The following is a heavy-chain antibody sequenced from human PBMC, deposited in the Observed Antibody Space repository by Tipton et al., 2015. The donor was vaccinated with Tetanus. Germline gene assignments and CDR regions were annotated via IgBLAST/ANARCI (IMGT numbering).Heavy chain of an antibody. J-gene: IGHJ4*02. V-gene: IGHV5-51*01. CDR2: IYPGDSDT. Sequence: MQLVQSGGEVKKPGESLKISCKGSGYIFNNYWIGWVRQKPGKGLEWMGIIYPGDSDTRYSPSFQGQVTISVDKSINTAHLQWSSLKASDTSMFYCARAHCTDGVCNFDFWGQGALVTVAS. CDR1: GYIFNNYW. CDR3: ARAHCTDGVCNFDF. D-gene: IGHD2-8*01.